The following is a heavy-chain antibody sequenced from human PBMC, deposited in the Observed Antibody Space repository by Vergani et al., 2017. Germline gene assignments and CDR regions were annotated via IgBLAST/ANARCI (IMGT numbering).Heavy chain of an antibody. CDR3: TRHGPHYAKNQDAFDI. CDR1: GFTFSGSA. Sequence: EVQLVESGGGLVQPGRSLRLSCAASGFTFSGSAMHWVRQASGKGLEWVGRIRSKANSYATAYAASVKGRFTISRDDSKNTAYLQMNSLKTEDTAVYYCTRHGPHYAKNQDAFDIWGQGTMVTVSS. J-gene: IGHJ3*02. D-gene: IGHD2-2*01. CDR2: IRSKANSYAT. V-gene: IGHV3-73*01.